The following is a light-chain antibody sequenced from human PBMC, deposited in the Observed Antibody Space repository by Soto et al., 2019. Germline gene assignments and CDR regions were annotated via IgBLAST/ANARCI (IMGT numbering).Light chain of an antibody. CDR1: QSISSY. J-gene: IGKJ1*01. CDR2: AAS. Sequence: DIQMTQSPSSLSASVGDRVTLTWRASQSISSYLNWYQQKPGKPPQLLIYAASSLQSGVPSSFSGSGSGTDFTLTISSLQPEDFATYYCQQSYSTPRTFGQATKVDIK. CDR3: QQSYSTPRT. V-gene: IGKV1-39*01.